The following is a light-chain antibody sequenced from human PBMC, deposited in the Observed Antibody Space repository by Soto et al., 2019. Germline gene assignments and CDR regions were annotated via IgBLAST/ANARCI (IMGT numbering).Light chain of an antibody. J-gene: IGKJ2*01. CDR3: QQRSDWPYT. CDR1: QSVSSY. V-gene: IGKV3-11*01. CDR2: DTS. Sequence: EILLTQSRATLSLSPGERATLSCRASQSVSSYLAWYQQRPGQPPRLLIYDTSTRATGIPARFSGRGSGTDFTLNLSSLEPEDFAVYYCQQRSDWPYTFGQGTKLEIK.